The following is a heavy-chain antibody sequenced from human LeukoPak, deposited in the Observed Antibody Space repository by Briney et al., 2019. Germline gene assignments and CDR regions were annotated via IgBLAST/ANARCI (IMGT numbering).Heavy chain of an antibody. CDR1: GFTFSGSA. Sequence: GGSLRLSCAASGFTFSGSALHWVRQASGKGLEWVGHIRSKANSYATAYAASVKGRFTISRDDSKNTAYLQMNSLKTEDTAVYYCTRRWDSSDWSCDAFDIWGEGTMVTVSS. D-gene: IGHD6-19*01. V-gene: IGHV3-73*01. J-gene: IGHJ3*02. CDR3: TRRWDSSDWSCDAFDI. CDR2: IRSKANSYAT.